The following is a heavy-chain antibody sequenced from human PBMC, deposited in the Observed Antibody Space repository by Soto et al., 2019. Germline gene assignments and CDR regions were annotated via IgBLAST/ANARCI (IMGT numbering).Heavy chain of an antibody. V-gene: IGHV4-31*03. CDR1: GGSISSGGYY. CDR3: ARAPRGWSAYYYYGMDV. CDR2: IYYSGST. Sequence: PSETLSLTCTVSGGSISSGGYYWSWIRQHPGKGLEWIGYIYYSGSTYYNPSLKSRVTISVDTSKNQFSLKLSSVTAADTAVYYCARAPRGWSAYYYYGMDVWGQGTTVTVSS. D-gene: IGHD6-19*01. J-gene: IGHJ6*02.